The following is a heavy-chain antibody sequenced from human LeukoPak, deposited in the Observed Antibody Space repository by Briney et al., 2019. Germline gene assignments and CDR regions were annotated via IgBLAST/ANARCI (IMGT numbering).Heavy chain of an antibody. CDR2: INPYSGGT. Sequence: ASVKVSCKASGGTFSSYAISWVRQAPGQGLEWMGWINPYSGGTNYAQKFQGRVTMARDTSISTAYMELSRLNFDDTAVYYCTSQDDYSNYGGVYWGQGTLVTVSS. V-gene: IGHV1-2*02. CDR3: TSQDDYSNYGGVY. CDR1: GGTFSSYA. J-gene: IGHJ4*02. D-gene: IGHD4-11*01.